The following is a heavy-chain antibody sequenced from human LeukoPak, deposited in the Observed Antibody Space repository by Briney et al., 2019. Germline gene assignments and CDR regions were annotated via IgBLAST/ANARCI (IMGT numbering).Heavy chain of an antibody. J-gene: IGHJ4*02. CDR2: ISTDGSKT. Sequence: GGSLRLSCVASGFMFSDYAMHWVRQAPGKGLEYVSAISTDGSKTSHANSVKGRFTIFRDNSKNTLYLQMGSLRVEDMAVYYCARDRAYGSRGWYFDYYDYWGQGTLVTVSS. CDR3: ARDRAYGSRGWYFDYYDY. D-gene: IGHD6-19*01. V-gene: IGHV3-64*01. CDR1: GFMFSDYA.